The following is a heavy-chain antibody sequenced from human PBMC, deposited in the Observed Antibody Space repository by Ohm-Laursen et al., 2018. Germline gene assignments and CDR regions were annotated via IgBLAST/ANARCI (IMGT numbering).Heavy chain of an antibody. CDR2: IYYSGST. D-gene: IGHD3-3*01. CDR1: GGSISSYY. J-gene: IGHJ4*02. CDR3: ARGGEWLSLFDY. V-gene: IGHV4-59*01. Sequence: GTLSLTWTVSGGSISSYYWSWIRQPPGKGLEWIGYIYYSGSTNYNPSLKSRVTISVDTSKNQFSLRLNSVTAADTAVYYCARGGEWLSLFDYWGQGTLVTVSS.